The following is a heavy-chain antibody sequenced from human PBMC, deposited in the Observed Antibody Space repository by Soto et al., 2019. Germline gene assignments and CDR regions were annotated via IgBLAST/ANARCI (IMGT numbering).Heavy chain of an antibody. CDR1: GGSLSSYY. CDR2: IYYSGST. D-gene: IGHD3-22*01. J-gene: IGHJ4*02. V-gene: IGHV4-59*01. Sequence: SETLSLTCTVSGGSLSSYYWSWIRQPPGKGLEWIGYIYYSGSTNYNPSLKSRVTISVDTSKNQFSLKLSSVTAADTAVYYCPRGGYYVSSGYLDYWGQGTLVTVSS. CDR3: PRGGYYVSSGYLDY.